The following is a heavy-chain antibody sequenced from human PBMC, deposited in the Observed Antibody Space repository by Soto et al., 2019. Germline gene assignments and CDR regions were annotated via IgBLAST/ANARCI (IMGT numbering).Heavy chain of an antibody. D-gene: IGHD3-22*01. CDR1: GFTFTSSA. Sequence: ASVKVSCKASGFTFTSSAVQWVRRARGQRLEWIGWIVVGSGNTNYAQKFQERVTITRDMSTSTAYMELSSLRSEDTAVYYCAAYYDSSGESFDYWGQGTLVTVSS. J-gene: IGHJ4*02. V-gene: IGHV1-58*01. CDR2: IVVGSGNT. CDR3: AAYYDSSGESFDY.